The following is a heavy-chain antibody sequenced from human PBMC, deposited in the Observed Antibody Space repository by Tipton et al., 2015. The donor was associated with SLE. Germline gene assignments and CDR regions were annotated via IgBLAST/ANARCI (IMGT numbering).Heavy chain of an antibody. CDR2: INTDGTTT. J-gene: IGHJ6*02. Sequence: SLRLSCAASGFTFSDFWMHWVRQAPGKGLVWVSNINTDGTTTNYADSVRGRFTISRDNAKNTLYLQMNGLRAEDTAVYFCTREDFMDVWGPGTTVTVSS. CDR1: GFTFSDFW. CDR3: TREDFMDV. V-gene: IGHV3-74*01. D-gene: IGHD3/OR15-3a*01.